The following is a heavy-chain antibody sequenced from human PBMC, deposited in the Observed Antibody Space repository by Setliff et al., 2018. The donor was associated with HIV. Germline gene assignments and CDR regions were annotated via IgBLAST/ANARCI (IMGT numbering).Heavy chain of an antibody. CDR2: VKQDGTET. D-gene: IGHD1-26*01. CDR1: GFRFRRYG. CDR3: ARWGSGSYERVFDY. Sequence: PEGSLRLSCAASGFRFRRYGMSWVRQAAGKGLESVANVKQDGTETLYVDSVKGRFTSCRDNANKLVYVQMNSLRVEDTAVYFCARWGSGSYERVFDYWGQGMLVTVS. J-gene: IGHJ4*02. V-gene: IGHV3-7*01.